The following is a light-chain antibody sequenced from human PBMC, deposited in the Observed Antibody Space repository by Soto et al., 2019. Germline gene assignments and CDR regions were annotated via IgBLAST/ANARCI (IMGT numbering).Light chain of an antibody. CDR3: QQTDSTPHT. CDR2: AAS. J-gene: IGKJ2*01. CDR1: QSISSD. V-gene: IGKV1-39*01. Sequence: DIQMTQSPSSLSASVGDRVTITCRASQSISSDLNWYQQKPGKTPKLLVYAASRLQSGAHSRFSGSASGTAFTLTINRLQPEDFVTYYCQQTDSTPHTFGQGTKREIK.